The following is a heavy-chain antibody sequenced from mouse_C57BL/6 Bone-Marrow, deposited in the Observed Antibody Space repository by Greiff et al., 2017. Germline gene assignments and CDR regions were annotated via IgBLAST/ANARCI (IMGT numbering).Heavy chain of an antibody. V-gene: IGHV5-4*01. CDR2: LSDGGSYT. J-gene: IGHJ1*03. CDR1: GFTFSSYA. Sequence: DVKLVESGGGLVKPGGSLKLSCAASGFTFSSYAMSWVRQTPEKRLEWVATLSDGGSYTYYPDNVKGRFTISRDNAKNNLYLQMSHLKSEDTAMYYCARDQDGSSYWYFDVWGTGTTVTVSS. CDR3: ARDQDGSSYWYFDV. D-gene: IGHD1-1*01.